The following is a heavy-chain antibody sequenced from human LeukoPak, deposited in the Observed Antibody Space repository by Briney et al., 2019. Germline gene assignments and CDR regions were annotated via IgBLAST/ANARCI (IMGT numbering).Heavy chain of an antibody. Sequence: PGGSLRLSCAASGFTFSNYWMHWVRQAPGEGLVWVSRINTDESGTSYADSVKGRFTTSRDNAKNTLYLQMNSLRPEDTAVYYCARDGSLPDYWGQGTLVTVSS. CDR3: ARDGSLPDY. CDR2: INTDESGT. J-gene: IGHJ4*02. CDR1: GFTFSNYW. V-gene: IGHV3-74*01.